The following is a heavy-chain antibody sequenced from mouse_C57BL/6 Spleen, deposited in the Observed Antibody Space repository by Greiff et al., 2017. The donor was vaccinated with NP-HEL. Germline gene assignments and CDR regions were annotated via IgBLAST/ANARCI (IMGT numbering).Heavy chain of an antibody. V-gene: IGHV1-15*01. CDR1: GYTFTDYE. J-gene: IGHJ3*01. CDR3: TRSLPYGSWFAY. D-gene: IGHD1-1*01. CDR2: IDPETGGT. Sequence: QVQLQQSGAELVRPGASVTLSCKASGYTFTDYEMHWVKQTPVHGLEWIGAIDPETGGTAYNQKFKAKAILTADKSSSTAYMELRSLTSEDSAVYYGTRSLPYGSWFAYWGQGTLVTVSA.